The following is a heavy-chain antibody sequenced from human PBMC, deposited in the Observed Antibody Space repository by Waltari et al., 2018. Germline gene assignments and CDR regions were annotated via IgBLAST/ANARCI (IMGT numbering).Heavy chain of an antibody. D-gene: IGHD6-19*01. CDR3: ARDLTVAGTDWYFDL. CDR1: GGSFSGYY. Sequence: QVQLQQWGAGLLKPSETLSLTCAVYGGSFSGYYWSWIRQPPGKGLEWIGEINHRGSTNYNPSLKSRVTISVDTSKNQFSLKLSSVTAADTAVYYCARDLTVAGTDWYFDLWGRGTLVTVSS. J-gene: IGHJ2*01. CDR2: INHRGST. V-gene: IGHV4-34*01.